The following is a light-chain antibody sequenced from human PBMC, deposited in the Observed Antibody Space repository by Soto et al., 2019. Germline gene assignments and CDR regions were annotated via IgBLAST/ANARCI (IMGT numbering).Light chain of an antibody. V-gene: IGKV3-20*01. CDR1: QSVSSTY. Sequence: EIELTQSPGTLSLSPGESATLSCKASQSVSSTYLAWFQQKPGQPPTLLIYGASSRATGIPDRFSGSGSGTDFTLTISSLEPEDFAVYYCQQYGSSPFFGPGTKVDI. CDR3: QQYGSSPF. CDR2: GAS. J-gene: IGKJ3*01.